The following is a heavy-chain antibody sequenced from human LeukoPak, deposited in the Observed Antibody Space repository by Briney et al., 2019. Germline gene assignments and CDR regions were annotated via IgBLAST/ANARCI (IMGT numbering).Heavy chain of an antibody. J-gene: IGHJ4*02. V-gene: IGHV1-69*05. CDR3: ARGQGYGDLGY. CDR2: IIPIFGTA. CDR1: GGTFSSYA. D-gene: IGHD4-17*01. Sequence: SVKVSCKASGGTFSSYAISWVRQAPGQGREWMGRIIPIFGTANYAQKFQGRVTITTDESTSTAYMELSSLRSEDTAVYYCARGQGYGDLGYWGQGTLVTVSS.